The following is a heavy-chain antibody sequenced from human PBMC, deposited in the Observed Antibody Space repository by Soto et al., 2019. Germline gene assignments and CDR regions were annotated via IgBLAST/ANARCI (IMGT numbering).Heavy chain of an antibody. Sequence: TSVKVSCKASGFTFTSSAVQWGRQARGQRLEWIGWIVVGSGHTNYAQKFQERVTITRDMSTSPAYMELSSLRSEDTAVSYCPADLSGHYDYYYAYGGQGALVDVSS. CDR3: PADLSGHYDYYYAY. CDR1: GFTFTSSA. CDR2: IVVGSGHT. J-gene: IGHJ4*02. D-gene: IGHD5-12*01. V-gene: IGHV1-58*01.